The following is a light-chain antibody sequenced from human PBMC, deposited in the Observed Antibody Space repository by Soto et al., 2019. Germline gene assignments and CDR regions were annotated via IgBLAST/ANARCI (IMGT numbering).Light chain of an antibody. CDR1: QSISSY. J-gene: IGKJ4*01. CDR3: QQSYSTPPT. CDR2: AAS. V-gene: IGKV1-39*01. Sequence: DIQMTQSPSSLSASVGDRVTITCRASQSISSYLNWYQQKPGKAPKLLIYAASSLQSGFPSRFSGSGSGTDFTLPISSLQPEDFATYYCQQSYSTPPTFGGGTKVEIK.